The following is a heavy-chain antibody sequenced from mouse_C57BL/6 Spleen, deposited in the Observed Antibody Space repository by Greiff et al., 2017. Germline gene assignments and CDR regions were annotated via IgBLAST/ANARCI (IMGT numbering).Heavy chain of an antibody. D-gene: IGHD2-4*01. CDR3: AKNGDYDGCAY. CDR1: GFSLTSYG. V-gene: IGHV2-4*01. J-gene: IGHJ3*01. Sequence: QVQLQQLGPGLVQPSQSLSITCTVSGFSLTSYGVHWVRQPPGKGLEWLGVVWSGGSTDCNAAFISRLSISKDNSKSQVFFKMNSLQADDTAIYYCAKNGDYDGCAYRGQGTLVTVSA. CDR2: VWSGGST.